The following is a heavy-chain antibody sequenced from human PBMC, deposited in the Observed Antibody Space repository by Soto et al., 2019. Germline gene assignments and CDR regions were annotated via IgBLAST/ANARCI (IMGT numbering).Heavy chain of an antibody. D-gene: IGHD2-2*01. CDR3: ARATNIFVIPHPPTVAV. CDR1: GGSISNGGHY. Sequence: QVQLQESGPGLVKPSQTLSLICTVSGGSISNGGHYWSWIRQHPGKGLEWFGYIYYSGSTYYNPSLTSSVTRSEDTSKTPFSRNLTSVTAPATAVYYWARATNIFVIPHPPTVAVWAKGTTVTVSS. J-gene: IGHJ6*04. CDR2: IYYSGST. V-gene: IGHV4-31*03.